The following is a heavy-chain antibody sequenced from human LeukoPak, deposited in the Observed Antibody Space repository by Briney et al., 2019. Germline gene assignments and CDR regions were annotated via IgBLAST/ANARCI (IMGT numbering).Heavy chain of an antibody. CDR1: DGSFSSYY. CDR3: ARGTVTMDY. CDR2: VYYSGST. Sequence: PSETLSLTCTVSDGSFSSYYWSWVRQPPGKGLEWIGYVYYSGSTKYNPALKSRVTISKDSSKNQFSLNLRSVTAADAAVYYCARGTVTMDYWGRGTLVTVSS. D-gene: IGHD4-17*01. V-gene: IGHV4-59*13. J-gene: IGHJ4*02.